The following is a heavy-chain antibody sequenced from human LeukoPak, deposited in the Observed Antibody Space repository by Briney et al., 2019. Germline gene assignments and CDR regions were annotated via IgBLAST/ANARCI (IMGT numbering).Heavy chain of an antibody. D-gene: IGHD3-3*01. V-gene: IGHV3-23*01. Sequence: GGSLRLSCAASGFTFSSYAMSWVRQAPGKGVEWVSAVSGSGGSTYYADSVKGWFTISRDNSKNTLYLQMNSLRAEDTAVYYCAKDGSITIFGVVHYYYYMDVWGKGTTVTVSS. CDR2: VSGSGGST. J-gene: IGHJ6*03. CDR3: AKDGSITIFGVVHYYYYMDV. CDR1: GFTFSSYA.